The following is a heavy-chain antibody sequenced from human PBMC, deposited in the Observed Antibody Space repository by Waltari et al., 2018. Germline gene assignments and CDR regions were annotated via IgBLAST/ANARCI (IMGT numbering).Heavy chain of an antibody. CDR2: NTTNPENP. Sequence: QVQLVQSGSEWKKPGASVKVSCKAYGYSFTNYAINWVRQAPGPGIELMGWNTTNPENPTYTHGCTRRFVFSLDTSVSTAYLQINDLKAEDTAIYYCAREVVPAAKIVVNWFDPWGQGTQVTVSS. CDR3: AREVVPAAKIVVNWFDP. D-gene: IGHD2-2*01. CDR1: GYSFTNYA. J-gene: IGHJ5*02. V-gene: IGHV7-4-1*02.